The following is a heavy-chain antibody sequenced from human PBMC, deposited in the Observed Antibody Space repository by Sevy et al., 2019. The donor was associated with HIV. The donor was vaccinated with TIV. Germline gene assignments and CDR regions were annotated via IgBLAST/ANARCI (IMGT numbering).Heavy chain of an antibody. CDR3: ARTPILVIPGATDLYFDN. Sequence: ASVKVSCKASGGTFSNYALSWARQAPGQWLEWMGGIIPIFGTTNFAQTFQGRVTITADEFTSTGYMELSSLRSADTAVYYCARTPILVIPGATDLYFDNWGQGTLVTVSS. V-gene: IGHV1-69*13. CDR2: IIPIFGTT. J-gene: IGHJ4*02. D-gene: IGHD2-2*01. CDR1: GGTFSNYA.